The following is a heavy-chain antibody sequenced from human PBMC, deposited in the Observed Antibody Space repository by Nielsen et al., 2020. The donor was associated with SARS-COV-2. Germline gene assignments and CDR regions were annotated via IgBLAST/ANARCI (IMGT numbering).Heavy chain of an antibody. CDR2: INTNTGNP. D-gene: IGHD3-3*01. J-gene: IGHJ6*02. V-gene: IGHV7-4-1*02. CDR3: ARNLLRCHLYYYYGMDV. Sequence: ASVKVSCKASGYTFTSYAMNWVRQAPGQGLEWMGWINTNTGNPTYAQGLTGRFVFSLDTSVSTAYLQISSLKAEDTAVYYCARNLLRCHLYYYYGMDVWGQGTTVTVSS. CDR1: GYTFTSYA.